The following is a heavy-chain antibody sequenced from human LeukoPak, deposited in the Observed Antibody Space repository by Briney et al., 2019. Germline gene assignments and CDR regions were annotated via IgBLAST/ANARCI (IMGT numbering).Heavy chain of an antibody. Sequence: PSETLSLTCTVSGGSISSYYWSWIRQPPGKGLEWIGYIYYSGSTNYNPSLKSRDTISVDTSKNQFSLKLSSVTAADTAVYYCASAGTPYDAFDIWGQGTMVTVSS. CDR3: ASAGTPYDAFDI. J-gene: IGHJ3*02. CDR1: GGSISSYY. CDR2: IYYSGST. V-gene: IGHV4-59*01.